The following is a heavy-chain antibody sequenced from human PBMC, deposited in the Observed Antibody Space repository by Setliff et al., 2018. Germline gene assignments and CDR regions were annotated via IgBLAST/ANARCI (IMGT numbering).Heavy chain of an antibody. V-gene: IGHV1-18*01. CDR2: ISAYNGNT. D-gene: IGHD3-10*01. Sequence: ASVKVSCKASGYTFTSYGISWVRQAPGQGLEWMGWISAYNGNTNYAQKLQGRVTITADKSTSTVYMDLSSLRSEDTAVYYCATYGTFYQGSGSHDAFDVWGQGTMVTVSS. CDR1: GYTFTSYG. J-gene: IGHJ3*01. CDR3: ATYGTFYQGSGSHDAFDV.